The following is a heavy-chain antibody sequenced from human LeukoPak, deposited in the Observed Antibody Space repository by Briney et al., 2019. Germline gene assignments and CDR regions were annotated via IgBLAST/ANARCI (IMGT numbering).Heavy chain of an antibody. Sequence: PSQTLSLTCTVSGGSISSGSCYWNWIRQPAGKGLEWIGRIYTSGSTNYNPSLKSRVTISVDTSKNQFSLRLSSVTAADTAVYYCARDDSSSWFYYYIDVWGKGTTVTVSS. J-gene: IGHJ6*03. D-gene: IGHD6-13*01. V-gene: IGHV4-61*02. CDR2: IYTSGST. CDR3: ARDDSSSWFYYYIDV. CDR1: GGSISSGSCY.